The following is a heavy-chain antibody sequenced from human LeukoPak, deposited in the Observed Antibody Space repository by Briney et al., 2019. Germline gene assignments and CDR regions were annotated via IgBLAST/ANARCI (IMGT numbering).Heavy chain of an antibody. CDR3: ARDRSYSSGWDFDY. J-gene: IGHJ4*02. V-gene: IGHV1-2*02. Sequence: ASVKVSCKASGDTFTAYYMQCVRQAPGQGLEWMGWISPNSGGTYYAQKFQGRVTITRDTSISTAYMELSRLRSDDTAVYYCARDRSYSSGWDFDYWGQGTLVTVSS. CDR2: ISPNSGGT. CDR1: GDTFTAYY. D-gene: IGHD6-19*01.